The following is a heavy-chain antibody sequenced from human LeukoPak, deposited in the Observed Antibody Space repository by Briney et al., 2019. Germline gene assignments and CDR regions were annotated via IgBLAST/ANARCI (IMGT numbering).Heavy chain of an antibody. J-gene: IGHJ4*02. D-gene: IGHD3-10*01. Sequence: GGSLRLSCAASGFTFSSYGMHWVRQAPGKGLEWVAVISYDGSNKYYADSVKGRFTISRDNSKNTLYLQMNSLRAEDTAVYYCAKGRGVRGVYIDYWGQGTLVTVSS. CDR3: AKGRGVRGVYIDY. CDR2: ISYDGSNK. CDR1: GFTFSSYG. V-gene: IGHV3-30*18.